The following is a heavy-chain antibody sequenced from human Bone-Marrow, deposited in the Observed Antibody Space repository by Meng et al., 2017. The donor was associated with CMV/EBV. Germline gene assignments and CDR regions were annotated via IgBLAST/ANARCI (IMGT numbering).Heavy chain of an antibody. D-gene: IGHD4-11*01. CDR3: ASGPDYSYFDY. J-gene: IGHJ4*02. V-gene: IGHV3-53*01. Sequence: GGSLRLSCAASGFTVSSNYMSWVRQAPGKGLEWVSVIYSGGSTYYADSVKGRFTISRDNSKISLYLQMNSLRAEDTAVYYCASGPDYSYFDYWGQGHLVTVSS. CDR2: IYSGGST. CDR1: GFTVSSNY.